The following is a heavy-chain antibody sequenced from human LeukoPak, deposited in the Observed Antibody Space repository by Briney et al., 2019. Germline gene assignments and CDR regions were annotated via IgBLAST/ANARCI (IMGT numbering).Heavy chain of an antibody. CDR1: GFTFGSYS. J-gene: IGHJ6*03. CDR3: ARDPGKDYYYMDV. CDR2: ISSSSSTI. Sequence: GGSLRLSCAASGFTFGSYSMNWVRQAPGKGLEWVSYISSSSSTIYYADSVKGRFTISRDNAKNPLYLQMNSLRAEDTAVYYCARDPGKDYYYMDVWGKGTTVTVSS. V-gene: IGHV3-48*01.